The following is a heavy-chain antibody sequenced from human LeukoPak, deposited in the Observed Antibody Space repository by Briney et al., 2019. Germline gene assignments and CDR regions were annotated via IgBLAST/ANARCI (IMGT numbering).Heavy chain of an antibody. V-gene: IGHV4-61*02. CDR3: ARERAVTTYYYFDY. Sequence: SQTLSLTCTVSGGSISSTSYYWSWIRQPAGTGLEWIGRIYTSGSTNYNPSLKSRVTISVDTSKNQFSLKLSSVTAADTAVYYCARERAVTTYYYFDYWGQGTLVTVSS. CDR1: GGSISSTSYY. J-gene: IGHJ4*02. D-gene: IGHD4-17*01. CDR2: IYTSGST.